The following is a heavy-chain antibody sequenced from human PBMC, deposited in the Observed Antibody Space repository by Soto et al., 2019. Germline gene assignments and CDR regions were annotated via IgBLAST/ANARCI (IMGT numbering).Heavy chain of an antibody. V-gene: IGHV3-21*01. CDR3: ARDQGMDCSSTSCWEKGRRDAFDI. Sequence: GGSLRLSCAASGFTFSSYSMNWVRQAPGKGLEWVSSISSSSSYIYYADSVKGRFTISRDNAKNSLYLQMNSLRAEDTALYYCARDQGMDCSSTSCWEKGRRDAFDIWGQGTMVTVSS. J-gene: IGHJ3*02. CDR1: GFTFSSYS. D-gene: IGHD2-2*01. CDR2: ISSSSSYI.